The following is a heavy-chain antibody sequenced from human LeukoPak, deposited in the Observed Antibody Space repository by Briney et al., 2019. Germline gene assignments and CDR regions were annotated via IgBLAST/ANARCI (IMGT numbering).Heavy chain of an antibody. D-gene: IGHD3-22*01. CDR1: GGSISSYY. Sequence: SETLSLTCTVSGGSISSYYWSWIRQPPGKGLEWIGYIYYSGSTNYNPSLKSRVTISVDTSKNQFSLKLSSVTAADTAVYYCARGPYYDSSGYYHVYFDYWGQGTLVTVSS. J-gene: IGHJ4*02. V-gene: IGHV4-59*01. CDR3: ARGPYYDSSGYYHVYFDY. CDR2: IYYSGST.